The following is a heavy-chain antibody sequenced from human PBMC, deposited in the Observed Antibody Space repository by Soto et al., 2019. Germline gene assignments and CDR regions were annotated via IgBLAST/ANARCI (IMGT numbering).Heavy chain of an antibody. CDR1: GFTFSSYG. D-gene: IGHD1-1*01. CDR3: ARGXPRNTDFDY. J-gene: IGHJ4*02. V-gene: IGHV3-33*01. Sequence: QVQLVESGGGVVQPGRSLRLSCAASGFTFSSYGMHWVRQAPGKGLEWVAVIWYDGSNKYYADSVKGRFTISRDNSKNTLYLQMNSLRAEDTAVYYCARGXPRNTDFDYWGQGTLVTVSS. CDR2: IWYDGSNK.